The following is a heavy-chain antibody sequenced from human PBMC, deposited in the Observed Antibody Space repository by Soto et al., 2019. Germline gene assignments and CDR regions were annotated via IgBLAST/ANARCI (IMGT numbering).Heavy chain of an antibody. CDR2: IYYSGST. J-gene: IGHJ6*03. D-gene: IGHD5-12*01. Sequence: QLQLQESGPGLVKPSETLSLTCTVSGGSISSSSYYWGWIRQPPGKGLEWIGSIYYSGSTYYNPSLKLRVHISVDTSKNQFSLKLSSVTAADTAVYYCARHRATITRYYYYYYYMDVWGKGTTVTVSS. CDR3: ARHRATITRYYYYYYYMDV. CDR1: GGSISSSSYY. V-gene: IGHV4-39*01.